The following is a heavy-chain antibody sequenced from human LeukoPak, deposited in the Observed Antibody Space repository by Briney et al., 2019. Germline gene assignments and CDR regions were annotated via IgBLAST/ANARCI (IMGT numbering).Heavy chain of an antibody. CDR2: INPKSGDT. J-gene: IGHJ4*02. Sequence: ASVKVSCKASGYTFIGYYIHWVRQAPGQGLEWMGWINPKSGDTNYAQQFRGRLSMTRDTSISTAYMDLSRLTSDDTAVYFCAKDWELRYSRGGFDSWGQGTLVTVSS. CDR3: AKDWELRYSRGGFDS. V-gene: IGHV1-2*02. D-gene: IGHD3-10*01. CDR1: GYTFIGYY.